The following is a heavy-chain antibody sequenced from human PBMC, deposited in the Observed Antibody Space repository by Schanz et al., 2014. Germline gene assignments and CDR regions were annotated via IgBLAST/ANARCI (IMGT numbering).Heavy chain of an antibody. CDR1: GFSFSTYA. CDR2: ISGNGGEK. V-gene: IGHV3-30*04. J-gene: IGHJ4*02. CDR3: AREGEWGYDPPRH. Sequence: QVPLVESGGGVVQPGRSLRLSCAASGFSFSTYAMHWVRQAPGKGLRCVAVISGNGGEKYYADSVKGRFTISRDNAKYTLYLQMNSLRAEDTAVYYCAREGEWGYDPPRHWGQGTLVTVSS. D-gene: IGHD5-12*01.